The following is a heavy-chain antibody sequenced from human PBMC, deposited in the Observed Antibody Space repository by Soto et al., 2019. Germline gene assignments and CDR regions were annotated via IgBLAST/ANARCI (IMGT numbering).Heavy chain of an antibody. CDR1: QFNLDTFRTSV. V-gene: IGHV1-58*01. CDR2: VVVGSGLT. J-gene: IGHJ3*02. D-gene: IGHD6-19*01. Sequence: ASVKVSCKASQFNLDTFRTSVVQWVRQARGQGLEWVGWVVVGSGLTNYAQQFQGKVTITWDMSTSTAYMELSSLRSDDTAVYYCARVGFLSPVAGTEDAFDIWGQGTMVTVSS. CDR3: ARVGFLSPVAGTEDAFDI.